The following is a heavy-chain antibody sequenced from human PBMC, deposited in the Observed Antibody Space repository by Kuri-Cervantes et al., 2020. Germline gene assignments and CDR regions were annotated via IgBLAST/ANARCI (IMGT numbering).Heavy chain of an antibody. Sequence: SETLSLTCTVSGGSVSSGSYYWSWIRQPPGKGLEWIGYIYYSGSTNYNPSLKSRVTISVDTSKNQFSLKLSSVTAADTAVYYCASGYVFGMDVWGQGTAVTVSS. CDR3: ASGYVFGMDV. J-gene: IGHJ6*02. CDR1: GGSVSSGSYY. CDR2: IYYSGST. D-gene: IGHD3-22*01. V-gene: IGHV4-61*01.